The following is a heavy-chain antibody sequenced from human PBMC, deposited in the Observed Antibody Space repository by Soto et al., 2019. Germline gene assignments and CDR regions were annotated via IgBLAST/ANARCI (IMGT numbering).Heavy chain of an antibody. Sequence: TGGSLRLSCAASGVTFSNAWMNWVRQAPGKGLEWVGLIKSKTDGGTIDYAAPVKGRFTILRDDLRNTVYLQMNSLKAEDTALYYCVREMSGAFDYWGQGTPVTVS. CDR1: GVTFSNAW. D-gene: IGHD3-10*01. V-gene: IGHV3-15*07. CDR3: VREMSGAFDY. J-gene: IGHJ4*02. CDR2: IKSKTDGGTI.